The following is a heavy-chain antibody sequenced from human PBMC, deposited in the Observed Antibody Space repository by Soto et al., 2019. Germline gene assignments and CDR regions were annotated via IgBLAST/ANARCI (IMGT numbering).Heavy chain of an antibody. V-gene: IGHV3-23*01. J-gene: IGHJ3*02. CDR1: GFTFSNYA. D-gene: IGHD2-8*01. CDR2: IHGIGGGT. Sequence: ELQLLESGGGLVQPGGSLRLSCAGSGFTFSNYAMSWVRQAPGRGPEWVSSIHGIGGGTYYADSVKGRFTISRDNSKNALYLDMNSVRADDTAFYYCAKEQFNGNGVFDGFDIWGQGTLVTVSS. CDR3: AKEQFNGNGVFDGFDI.